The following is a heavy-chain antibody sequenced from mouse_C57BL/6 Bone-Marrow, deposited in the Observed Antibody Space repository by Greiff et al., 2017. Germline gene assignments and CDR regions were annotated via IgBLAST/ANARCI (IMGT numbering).Heavy chain of an antibody. Sequence: VQLQQSGPGLVQPSQSLSITCTVSGFSLTSYGVHWVRQPPGKGLAWLGVIWSGGSTDYNAAFISRLSISKDNSKSQVFFKMNSLQADDTAIYYCAKNNGSSYCWYFDVWGTGTTVTVSS. J-gene: IGHJ1*03. V-gene: IGHV2-4*01. CDR3: AKNNGSSYCWYFDV. D-gene: IGHD1-1*01. CDR2: IWSGGST. CDR1: GFSLTSYG.